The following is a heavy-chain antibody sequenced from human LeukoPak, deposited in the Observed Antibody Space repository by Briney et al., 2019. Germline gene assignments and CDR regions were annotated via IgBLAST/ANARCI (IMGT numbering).Heavy chain of an antibody. CDR1: GFTFSSYG. V-gene: IGHV3-30*03. Sequence: PGGSLRLSCAASGFTFSSYGMHWVRQAPGKGLEWVAVISYDGSNKYYADSVKGRFTISRDNSKNTLHLQMNSLRAEDTAVYYCARTNDYGTDYWGQGTLVTVSS. J-gene: IGHJ4*02. CDR3: ARTNDYGTDY. D-gene: IGHD4-17*01. CDR2: ISYDGSNK.